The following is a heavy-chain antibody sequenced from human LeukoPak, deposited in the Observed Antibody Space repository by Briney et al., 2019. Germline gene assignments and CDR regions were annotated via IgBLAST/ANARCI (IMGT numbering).Heavy chain of an antibody. D-gene: IGHD3-22*01. V-gene: IGHV3-23*01. CDR1: GFTFSSYA. CDR3: AKHRFESGGYHSTD. Sequence: GGSLRLSCAASGFTFSSYAMSWVRQAPGKGLAWVSAISGGSGSTYCADSVKGRFTISRDNSKNTLYLQMNSLRDEDTAVYYCAKHRFESGGYHSTDWGQGTLVTVSS. CDR2: ISGGSGST. J-gene: IGHJ4*02.